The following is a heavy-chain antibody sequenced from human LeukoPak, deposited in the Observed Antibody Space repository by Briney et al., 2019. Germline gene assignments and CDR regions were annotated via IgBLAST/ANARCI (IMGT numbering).Heavy chain of an antibody. CDR1: RFTFSSYS. Sequence: GSLRLSCAASRFTFSSYSMIWARQAPGKGLEWVSSISSSSSSIYYADSVKGRFTISRDNAKNSLYLQMNSLRAEDTAVYYCARASKYYYDSSGYPLDYWGQGTLVTVSS. CDR2: ISSSSSSI. CDR3: ARASKYYYDSSGYPLDY. V-gene: IGHV3-21*01. D-gene: IGHD3-22*01. J-gene: IGHJ4*02.